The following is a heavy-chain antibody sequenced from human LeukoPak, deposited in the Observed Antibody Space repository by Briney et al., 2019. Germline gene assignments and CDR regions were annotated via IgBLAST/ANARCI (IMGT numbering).Heavy chain of an antibody. Sequence: ASVKVSCKASGYTFTGYYMHWVRQAPGQGLEWMGWINPNSGGTNYAQKFQGRVTMTRDTSISTAYMELSRLRSDDTAVYYCATLRGYSCGYYFDYWGQGTLVTVSS. CDR3: ATLRGYSCGYYFDY. CDR1: GYTFTGYY. V-gene: IGHV1-2*02. CDR2: INPNSGGT. D-gene: IGHD5-18*01. J-gene: IGHJ4*02.